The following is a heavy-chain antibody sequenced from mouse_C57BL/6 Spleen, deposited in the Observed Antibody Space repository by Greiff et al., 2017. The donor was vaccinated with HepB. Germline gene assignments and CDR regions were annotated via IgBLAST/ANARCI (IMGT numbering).Heavy chain of an antibody. V-gene: IGHV1-15*01. J-gene: IGHJ3*01. CDR1: GYTFTDYE. D-gene: IGHD1-1*01. CDR3: TRGVNTVVATWFAY. CDR2: IDPETGGT. Sequence: VQLQQSGAELVRPGASVTLSCKASGYTFTDYEMHWVKQTPVHGLEWIGAIDPETGGTAYNQKFKGKAILTADKSSSTAYMELRSLTSEDSAVYYCTRGVNTVVATWFAYWGQGTLVTVSA.